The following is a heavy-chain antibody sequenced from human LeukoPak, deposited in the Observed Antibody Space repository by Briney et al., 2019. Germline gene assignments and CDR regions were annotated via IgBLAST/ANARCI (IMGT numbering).Heavy chain of an antibody. CDR2: ISSGSTYT. CDR1: GFTFSSYG. D-gene: IGHD3-3*01. CDR3: AKGGIYYDFWSGPMDV. V-gene: IGHV3-21*01. Sequence: GGSLRLSCAASGFTFSSYGMNWVRQAPGKGLEWVSSISSGSTYTYYADSVKGRFTISRDNAKNSLYLQMNSLRAEDTAVYYCAKGGIYYDFWSGPMDVWGKGTTVTVSS. J-gene: IGHJ6*04.